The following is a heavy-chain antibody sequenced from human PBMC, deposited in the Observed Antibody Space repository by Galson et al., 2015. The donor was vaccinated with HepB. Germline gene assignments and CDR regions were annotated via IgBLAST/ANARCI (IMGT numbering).Heavy chain of an antibody. CDR2: IYYRSKWYM. D-gene: IGHD2-15*01. Sequence: CAISGDSVSNNTGAWNWIRQSPSRGLEWLGRIYYRSKWYMEYAVSVKSRISIIPDTSRNQFSLHLNSVTPDDTAVYYCARARPGCDVDYWGQGTLVTVSS. V-gene: IGHV6-1*01. CDR1: GDSVSNNTGA. CDR3: ARARPGCDVDY. J-gene: IGHJ4*02.